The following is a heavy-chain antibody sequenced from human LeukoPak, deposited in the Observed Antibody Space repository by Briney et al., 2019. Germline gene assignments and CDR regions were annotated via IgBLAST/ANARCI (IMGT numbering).Heavy chain of an antibody. V-gene: IGHV1-69*04. CDR1: GGTFSSYA. J-gene: IGHJ4*02. CDR3: ARRYYDSSGYVVF. Sequence: SVKVSCKASGGTFSSYAISWVRQAPGQGLEWMGRVIPILGIANYAQKFQGRVTIIADKSTSTAYMELSSLRSEDTAVYYCARRYYDSSGYVVFWGQGTLVTVSS. CDR2: VIPILGIA. D-gene: IGHD3-22*01.